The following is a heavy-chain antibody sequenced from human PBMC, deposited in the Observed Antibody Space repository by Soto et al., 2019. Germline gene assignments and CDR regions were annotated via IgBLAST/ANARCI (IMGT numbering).Heavy chain of an antibody. J-gene: IGHJ4*02. V-gene: IGHV4-30-2*01. CDR2: IYHSGST. Sequence: TLPVTCAVSGGSISSGGYSWSWIRQPPGKGLEWIGYIYHSGSTYYNPSLKSRVTISVDRSKNQFSLKLSSVTAADTAVYYCASSPPASYYDSCGYYDYWGQGTLVTVSS. CDR3: ASSPPASYYDSCGYYDY. CDR1: GGSISSGGYS. D-gene: IGHD3-22*01.